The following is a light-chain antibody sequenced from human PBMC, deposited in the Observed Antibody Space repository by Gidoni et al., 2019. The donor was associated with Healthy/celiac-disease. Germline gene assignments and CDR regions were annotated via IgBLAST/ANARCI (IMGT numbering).Light chain of an antibody. Sequence: EIVMTQSPATLSVSPGERATLSCRASQSVSSNLAWYQQKPGQAPRLLLYGASTRATGIPARFSGSGSGTEFTLTISSLQSEDLAVDYCQQYNNWPPWTFGQGTKVEIK. CDR2: GAS. CDR1: QSVSSN. J-gene: IGKJ1*01. CDR3: QQYNNWPPWT. V-gene: IGKV3-15*01.